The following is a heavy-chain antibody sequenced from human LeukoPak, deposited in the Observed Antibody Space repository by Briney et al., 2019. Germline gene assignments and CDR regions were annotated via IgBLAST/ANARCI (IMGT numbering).Heavy chain of an antibody. D-gene: IGHD3-10*01. J-gene: IGHJ6*03. V-gene: IGHV3-23*01. Sequence: GGSLRLSCAASGFTFSSYGMSWVRQAPGKGLEWVSAISGSGGSTYYADSVKGRFTISRDNSKNTLYLQMNSLRAEDTAVYYCAKPGEDGSGIRYYYYMDVWGKGTTVTISS. CDR3: AKPGEDGSGIRYYYYMDV. CDR1: GFTFSSYG. CDR2: ISGSGGST.